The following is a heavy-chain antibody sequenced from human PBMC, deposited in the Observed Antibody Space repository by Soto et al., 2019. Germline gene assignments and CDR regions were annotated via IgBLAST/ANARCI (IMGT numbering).Heavy chain of an antibody. CDR2: IWYDGSNK. J-gene: IGHJ4*02. V-gene: IGHV3-33*01. CDR3: ARGGIMITFGGVIA. CDR1: GFTFSSYG. D-gene: IGHD3-16*02. Sequence: QVQLVESGGGVVQPGRSLRLSCAASGFTFSSYGMHWVRQAPGKGLEWVAVIWYDGSNKYYADSVKGRFTISRNNSKNTLYLQMNSLRAETTAVYYCARGGIMITFGGVIAWGQGTLVNVSS.